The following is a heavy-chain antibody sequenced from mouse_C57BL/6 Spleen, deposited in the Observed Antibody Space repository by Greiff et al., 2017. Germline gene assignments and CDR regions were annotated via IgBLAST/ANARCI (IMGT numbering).Heavy chain of an antibody. J-gene: IGHJ2*01. CDR3: ARERGYFDY. V-gene: IGHV5-4*01. CDR2: ISDGGSYT. Sequence: EVMLVESGGGLVKPGGSLKLSCAASGFTFSSYAMSWVRQTPEKRLEWVATISDGGSYTYYPDNVKGRFTISRDNAKNILYLQMSHLKSEDTAMYYCARERGYFDYWGQGTTLTVSS. CDR1: GFTFSSYA.